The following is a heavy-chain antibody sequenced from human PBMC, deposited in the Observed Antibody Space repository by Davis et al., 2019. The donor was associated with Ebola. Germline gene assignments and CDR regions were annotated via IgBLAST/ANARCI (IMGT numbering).Heavy chain of an antibody. D-gene: IGHD2-15*01. CDR1: GYTFTDYY. CDR2: ITPNSGST. V-gene: IGHV1-2*04. Sequence: AASVKVSCKASGYTFTDYYIHWVRQAPGQGLEWMGWITPNSGSTNYAQKFQDWVTMTRDTSIGTAYMELSRLRSDDTAVYYCARGGRDIVVAVSLTGFDYWGQGTLVTVYS. J-gene: IGHJ4*02. CDR3: ARGGRDIVVAVSLTGFDY.